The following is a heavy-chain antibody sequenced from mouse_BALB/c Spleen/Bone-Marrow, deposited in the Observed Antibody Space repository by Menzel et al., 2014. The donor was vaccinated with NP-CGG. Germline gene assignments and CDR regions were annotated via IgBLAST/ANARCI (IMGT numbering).Heavy chain of an antibody. V-gene: IGHV1-14*01. CDR3: ARGGYYGYYAMDY. CDR2: INPYNDGT. D-gene: IGHD1-2*01. Sequence: LVESGPELVKPGASVKMSCKASGYTFTSYVMHWVKRKPGQGLEWIGYINPYNDGTKYNEKFKGKATLTSDKSSSTAYMELSSLTSEDSAVYYCARGGYYGYYAMDYWGQGTSVTVSS. J-gene: IGHJ4*01. CDR1: GYTFTSYV.